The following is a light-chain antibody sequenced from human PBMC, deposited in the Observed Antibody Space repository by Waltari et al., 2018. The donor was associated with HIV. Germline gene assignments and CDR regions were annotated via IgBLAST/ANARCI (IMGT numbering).Light chain of an antibody. V-gene: IGKV4-1*01. J-gene: IGKJ5*01. Sequence: DIVMTQSLDSLAVSLGERATIKCKSRQSVLYSSNNKNYLAWYQQKPGQPPKLLIYWASTRESGVPDRFSGSGSGTDFTLTISSLQAEDVAVYYCQQYYSTPITFGQGTRLEIK. CDR3: QQYYSTPIT. CDR1: QSVLYSSNNKNY. CDR2: WAS.